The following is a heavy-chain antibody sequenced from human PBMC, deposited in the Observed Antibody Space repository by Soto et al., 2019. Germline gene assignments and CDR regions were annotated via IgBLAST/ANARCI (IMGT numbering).Heavy chain of an antibody. Sequence: GGSLRLSCAASGFTFSSYSMNWVRQAPGKGLEWVSSISSSSSYIYYEDSVKGRFTISRDNAKNSLYLQMNSLRAEDTAVYYCARTGDDFWSGEGYWGQGTLVTVSS. J-gene: IGHJ4*02. D-gene: IGHD3-3*01. CDR1: GFTFSSYS. CDR2: ISSSSSYI. V-gene: IGHV3-21*01. CDR3: ARTGDDFWSGEGY.